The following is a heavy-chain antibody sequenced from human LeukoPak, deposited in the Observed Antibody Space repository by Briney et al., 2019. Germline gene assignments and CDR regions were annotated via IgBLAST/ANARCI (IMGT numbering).Heavy chain of an antibody. J-gene: IGHJ4*02. D-gene: IGHD5-24*01. CDR1: GYTFTGYY. V-gene: IGHV1-18*04. Sequence: ASVKVSCKASGYTFTGYYMHWVRQAPGQGLEWMGWISAYNGNTNYAQKLQGRVTMTTDTSTSTAYMELRSLRSDDTAVYYCARIMDGYNSGYFDYWGQGTLVTVSS. CDR3: ARIMDGYNSGYFDY. CDR2: ISAYNGNT.